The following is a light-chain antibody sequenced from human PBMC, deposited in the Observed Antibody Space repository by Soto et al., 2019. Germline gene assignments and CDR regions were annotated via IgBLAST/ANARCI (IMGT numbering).Light chain of an antibody. CDR1: QGIRSN. J-gene: IGKJ4*01. CDR3: LQHNSYPLT. Sequence: QMTQSPSFLSASVGDRVTITCRASQGIRSNLGWNQQKPGKAPSRLIYGASTLQSGVPSRFSGSGSGTEFTLTITSLQPEDFATYYCLQHNSYPLTFGGGTKVEMK. V-gene: IGKV1-17*01. CDR2: GAS.